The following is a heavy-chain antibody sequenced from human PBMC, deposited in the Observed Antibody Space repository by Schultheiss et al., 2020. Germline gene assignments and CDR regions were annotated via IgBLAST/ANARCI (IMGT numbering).Heavy chain of an antibody. CDR1: GGSISSSNW. V-gene: IGHV4-4*02. D-gene: IGHD2-15*01. Sequence: SDTLSLTCAVSGGSISSSNWWSWVRQPPGKGLEWIGEIYHSGSTNYNPSLKSRVTISVDKSKNQFSLKLSSVTAADTAVYYCASRYCSGGSCYYFDYWGQGTLVTVSS. CDR3: ASRYCSGGSCYYFDY. J-gene: IGHJ4*02. CDR2: IYHSGST.